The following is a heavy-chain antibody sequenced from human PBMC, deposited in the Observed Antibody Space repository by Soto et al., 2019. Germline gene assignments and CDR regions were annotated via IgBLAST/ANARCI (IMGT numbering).Heavy chain of an antibody. Sequence: LRLSCAASGFTFSSYSMNWVRQAPGKGLEWVSSISSSSSYIYYADSVKGRFTISRDNAKNSLYLQMNSLRAEDTAVYYCAREGYSSSWYYFDYWGQGTLVTSPQ. V-gene: IGHV3-21*01. CDR1: GFTFSSYS. CDR2: ISSSSSYI. D-gene: IGHD6-13*01. CDR3: AREGYSSSWYYFDY. J-gene: IGHJ4*02.